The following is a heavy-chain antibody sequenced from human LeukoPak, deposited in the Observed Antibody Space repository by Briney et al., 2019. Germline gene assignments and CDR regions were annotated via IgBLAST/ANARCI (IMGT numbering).Heavy chain of an antibody. V-gene: IGHV4-61*02. CDR3: ARGPLLGDDYDHHFRY. CDR2: IYTGRST. Sequence: SQTLSLTCTVSGGSISSGNYHWSWIRQPGGKGLEWIGRIYTGRSTNYNPSYKSRPTISIDKSKNQFSLKLTSVTAADSAVYFCARGPLLGDDYDHHFRYWGQGTLVTVSS. D-gene: IGHD4/OR15-4a*01. CDR1: GGSISSGNYH. J-gene: IGHJ4*02.